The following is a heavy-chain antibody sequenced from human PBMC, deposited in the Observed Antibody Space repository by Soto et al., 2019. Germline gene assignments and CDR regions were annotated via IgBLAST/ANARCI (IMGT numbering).Heavy chain of an antibody. J-gene: IGHJ4*02. CDR3: ARHGLYSSSWFDY. Sequence: SETLSLTYTVSGGSISSHYWSWIRQSPGKGLEWIGNIYYSGSTNYNPSLKSRVPISVDTSNNQFSLKLRSVTAADTAVYYCARHGLYSSSWFDYWGLGTLVTVSS. CDR1: GGSISSHY. D-gene: IGHD6-13*01. V-gene: IGHV4-59*08. CDR2: IYYSGST.